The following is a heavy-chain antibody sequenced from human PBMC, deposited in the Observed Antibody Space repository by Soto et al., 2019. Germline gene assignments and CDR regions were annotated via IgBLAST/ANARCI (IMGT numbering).Heavy chain of an antibody. D-gene: IGHD3-22*01. V-gene: IGHV4-39*01. CDR3: AVYYYDSSGYRYYFDY. J-gene: IGHJ4*02. CDR1: GGSISSSSYY. Sequence: SXTLSLTSTVSGGSISSSSYYCGWILQRQGKGLEWIGSIYYSGSTYYNPSLKSRVTISVDTSKNQFSLKLSSVTAADTAVYYCAVYYYDSSGYRYYFDYWGQGTLVTVSS. CDR2: IYYSGST.